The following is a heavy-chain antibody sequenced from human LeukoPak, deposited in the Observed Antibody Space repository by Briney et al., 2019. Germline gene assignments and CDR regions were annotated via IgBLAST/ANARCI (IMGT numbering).Heavy chain of an antibody. J-gene: IGHJ3*02. V-gene: IGHV3-74*01. CDR3: ARGGKDHAFDI. CDR1: GFTFIDCW. CDR2: VDNSGTKA. Sequence: GGSLRLSCAASGFTFIDCWMHWVRQAPGKRLVWVSRVDNSGTKAIYAASVKGRFTISRDNAKNSLYLQINSLRAEDTAVYYCARGGKDHAFDIWGQGTMVTVSS. D-gene: IGHD3-16*01.